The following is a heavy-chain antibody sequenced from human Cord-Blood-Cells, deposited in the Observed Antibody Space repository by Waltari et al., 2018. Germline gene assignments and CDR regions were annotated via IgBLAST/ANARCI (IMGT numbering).Heavy chain of an antibody. D-gene: IGHD1-26*01. J-gene: IGHJ4*02. CDR2: IYYSGST. Sequence: QVQLQESGPGLVKPSETLSLTCTVSGGSISSYYWSWIRQPPGKGLEWIGYIYYSGSTNYNPSLKSRVTISVDTSKNQFSLKRSSVTAADTAVYYCAREALGYFDYWGQGTLVTVSS. CDR1: GGSISSYY. CDR3: AREALGYFDY. V-gene: IGHV4-59*01.